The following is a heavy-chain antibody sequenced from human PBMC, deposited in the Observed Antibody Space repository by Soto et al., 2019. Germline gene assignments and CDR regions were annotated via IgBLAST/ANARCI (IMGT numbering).Heavy chain of an antibody. Sequence: GESLKISCKGSGYSFTSYWIGWVRQMPGKGLEWMGIIYPGDSDTRYSPSFQGQVTISADKSISTAYLQWSSLKASDTAMYYCATHSRIKIFGVVSTREGYFDYWGQGTLVTVFS. J-gene: IGHJ4*02. CDR3: ATHSRIKIFGVVSTREGYFDY. V-gene: IGHV5-51*01. CDR1: GYSFTSYW. D-gene: IGHD3-3*01. CDR2: IYPGDSDT.